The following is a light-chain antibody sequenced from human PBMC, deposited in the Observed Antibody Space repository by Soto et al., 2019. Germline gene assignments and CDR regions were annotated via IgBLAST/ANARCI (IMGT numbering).Light chain of an antibody. Sequence: DIVLTHSPGTLSLSPGGRATLSLMSSQGLGTNLAWYQQKPGQAPRLLIYDASNRATGIPARFSGSGSGTEFILTISRLQSEDFGVYYCQKYNNWPQITVGKGTRLEIK. CDR3: QKYNNWPQIT. V-gene: IGKV3D-15*01. CDR1: QGLGTN. J-gene: IGKJ5*01. CDR2: DAS.